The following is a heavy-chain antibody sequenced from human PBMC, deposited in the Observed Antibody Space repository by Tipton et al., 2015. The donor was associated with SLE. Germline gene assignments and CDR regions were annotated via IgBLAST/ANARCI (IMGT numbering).Heavy chain of an antibody. Sequence: LRLSCAVYGGSFSGYYWSWIRQPPGKGLEWIGEINHSGSTNYNPSLKSRVAISVDTSKNQFSLKLSSVTAADTAVYYCARGSGYCSGGSCYPNWFDPWGQGTLVTVSS. J-gene: IGHJ5*02. D-gene: IGHD2-15*01. CDR1: GGSFSGYY. CDR3: ARGSGYCSGGSCYPNWFDP. CDR2: INHSGST. V-gene: IGHV4-34*01.